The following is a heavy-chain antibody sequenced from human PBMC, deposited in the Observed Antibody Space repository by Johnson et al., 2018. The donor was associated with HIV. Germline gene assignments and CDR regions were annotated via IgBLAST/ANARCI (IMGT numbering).Heavy chain of an antibody. CDR1: GFTFSSYA. V-gene: IGHV3-74*02. D-gene: IGHD2-8*01. CDR3: ARGYCTYVVCFTNVDGFDI. CDR2: INSDGSII. Sequence: VQLVESGGGVVKPGRSLRLSCAASGFTFSSYAMHWVRQAPGKGLEWVSRINSDGSIISYADSVKGRLTISRDNAKNTLFLQMNSLRPEDTAVYYCARGYCTYVVCFTNVDGFDIWGQGTMVTVSS. J-gene: IGHJ3*02.